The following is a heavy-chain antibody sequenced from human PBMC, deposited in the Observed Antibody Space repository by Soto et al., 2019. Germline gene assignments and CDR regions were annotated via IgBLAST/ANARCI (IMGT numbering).Heavy chain of an antibody. V-gene: IGHV4-59*12. J-gene: IGHJ4*02. CDR2: IYYSGST. CDR3: ARDRGWFYFDY. Sequence: SETLSLTCTVSGGSISNYYWTWIRQPPGKGLEWIGYIYYSGSTYYNPSLKSRLTISVDTSKNQFSMKLSSVTAADTAVYYCARDRGWFYFDYWGQGTLVTVSS. CDR1: GGSISNYY. D-gene: IGHD3-10*01.